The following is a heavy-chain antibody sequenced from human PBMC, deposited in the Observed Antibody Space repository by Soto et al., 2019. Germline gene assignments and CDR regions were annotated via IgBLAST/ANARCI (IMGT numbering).Heavy chain of an antibody. Sequence: QITLKESGPSLVKPTQTLTLTCTFSGFSLSTSGVGVGWIRQPPGKALEWLALIYWDEDKRYSPSLKSRLTIPKDTSKNQVVLTMTNVDPVDTATYYCAHFDCDILTHYYPTLDVWGQGTTVTVSS. CDR3: AHFDCDILTHYYPTLDV. J-gene: IGHJ6*02. CDR1: GFSLSTSGVG. V-gene: IGHV2-5*02. CDR2: IYWDEDK. D-gene: IGHD3-9*01.